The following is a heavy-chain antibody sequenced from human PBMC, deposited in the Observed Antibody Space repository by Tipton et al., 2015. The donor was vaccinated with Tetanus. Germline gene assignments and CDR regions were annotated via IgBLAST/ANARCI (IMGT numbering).Heavy chain of an antibody. CDR1: GYTFTTYY. D-gene: IGHD3-22*01. V-gene: IGHV1-46*01. CDR2: ISPESGGT. Sequence: QLVQSGAEVKEPGASVKVSCKASGYTFTTYYMNWVRQAPGQGLEWMGIISPESGGTNYAQKFQGRVTMTVDTSTSTVYMDLSRLTSEDTAVYYCARYDSSGVTFDYWSQVTLVTVSS. J-gene: IGHJ4*02. CDR3: ARYDSSGVTFDY.